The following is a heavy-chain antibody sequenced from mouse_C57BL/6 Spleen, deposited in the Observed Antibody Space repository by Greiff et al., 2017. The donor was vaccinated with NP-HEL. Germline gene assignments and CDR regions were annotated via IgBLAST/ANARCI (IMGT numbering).Heavy chain of an antibody. CDR2: IDPSDSYT. Sequence: QVQLQQSGAELVMPGASVKLSCKASGYTFTSYWMHWVKQRPGQGLEWIGEIDPSDSYTNYNQKFKGKSTLTVDKSSSTAYMQLSSLTSEDSAVYYCARRALWMDYWGQGTSVTVSS. J-gene: IGHJ4*01. V-gene: IGHV1-69*01. CDR3: ARRALWMDY. CDR1: GYTFTSYW. D-gene: IGHD1-1*02.